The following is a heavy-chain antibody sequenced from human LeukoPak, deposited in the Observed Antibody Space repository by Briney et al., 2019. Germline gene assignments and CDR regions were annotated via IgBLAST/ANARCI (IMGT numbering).Heavy chain of an antibody. Sequence: SETLSLTCAVYGGSFSGYYWSWIRQPPGKGLEWIGEINHSGSTNYNPSLKSRVTISVDTSKNQFSLKLSSVTAADTAVYYCARGPHCSSTSCYFYCYGMDVWGQGTTVTVSS. CDR1: GGSFSGYY. CDR3: ARGPHCSSTSCYFYCYGMDV. J-gene: IGHJ6*02. CDR2: INHSGST. D-gene: IGHD2-2*01. V-gene: IGHV4-34*01.